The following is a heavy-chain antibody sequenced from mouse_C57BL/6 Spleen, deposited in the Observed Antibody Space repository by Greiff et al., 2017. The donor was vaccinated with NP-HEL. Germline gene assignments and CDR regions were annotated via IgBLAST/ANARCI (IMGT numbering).Heavy chain of an antibody. CDR2: IYPGDGDT. CDR1: GYAFSSYW. D-gene: IGHD1-1*02. Sequence: QVQLKQSGAELVKPGASVKISCKASGYAFSSYWMNWVKQRPGKGLEWIGQIYPGDGDTNYNGKFKGKATLTADKSSSTAYMQLSSLTSEDSAVYFCARHYDYDAMDYWGQGTSVTVSS. J-gene: IGHJ4*01. V-gene: IGHV1-80*01. CDR3: ARHYDYDAMDY.